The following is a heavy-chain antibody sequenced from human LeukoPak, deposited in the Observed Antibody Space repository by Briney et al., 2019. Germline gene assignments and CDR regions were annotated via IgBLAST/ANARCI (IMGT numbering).Heavy chain of an antibody. D-gene: IGHD3-22*01. CDR3: ARGPRRDDSSGYYLLNFDY. Sequence: TGGSLRLSCAASGFNVSSNYTSWVRQAPGKGLEWVSVIYSGGSTYYAASVKGRFTISRDNSKNTLYLQMNSLRAADTAVYYCARGPRRDDSSGYYLLNFDYWGQGTLVIVSS. CDR1: GFNVSSNY. CDR2: IYSGGST. V-gene: IGHV3-66*01. J-gene: IGHJ4*02.